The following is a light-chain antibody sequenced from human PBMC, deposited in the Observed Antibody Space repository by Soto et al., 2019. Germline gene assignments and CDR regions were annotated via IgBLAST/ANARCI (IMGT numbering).Light chain of an antibody. V-gene: IGKV2-30*01. J-gene: IGKJ2*01. CDR1: QSLAYSDGNTY. Sequence: DVVMTQSPLSLPVTLGQPAAISCRSSQSLAYSDGNTYLNWFQQRPGQSPRRLIYKVANRDSGVPDRVSGSGSGTECTLHISRVEAEDVGVSYCMQGTHWPPYTFGQGTKLEIK. CDR2: KVA. CDR3: MQGTHWPPYT.